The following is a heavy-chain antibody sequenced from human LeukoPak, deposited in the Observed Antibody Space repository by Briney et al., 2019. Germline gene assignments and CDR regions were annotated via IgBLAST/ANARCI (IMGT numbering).Heavy chain of an antibody. J-gene: IGHJ3*02. V-gene: IGHV4-34*01. Sequence: PSETLSLTCAVYGGSFSGYYWSWIRQPPGKGLEWIGEINHSGSTNYNPSLKSRVTISVDTSKNQFSLKLSSVTAADTAVYYCARAYYYDSSGYCDHDAFDIWGQGTMVTVSS. CDR3: ARAYYYDSSGYCDHDAFDI. CDR2: INHSGST. D-gene: IGHD3-22*01. CDR1: GGSFSGYY.